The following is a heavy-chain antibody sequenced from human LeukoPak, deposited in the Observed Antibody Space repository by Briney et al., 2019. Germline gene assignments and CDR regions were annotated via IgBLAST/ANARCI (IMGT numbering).Heavy chain of an antibody. Sequence: GGSLRLSCAASGFTFTNYWMHWVRQAPGTGLVWVSRINTDGTSTNYADSVKGRFTISRDNAKNTLYLQMHSLRVEDTAVYYCAKATSYSSSWSAFDDWGQGTLVTVSS. J-gene: IGHJ4*02. V-gene: IGHV3-74*01. CDR2: INTDGTST. D-gene: IGHD6-13*01. CDR3: AKATSYSSSWSAFDD. CDR1: GFTFTNYW.